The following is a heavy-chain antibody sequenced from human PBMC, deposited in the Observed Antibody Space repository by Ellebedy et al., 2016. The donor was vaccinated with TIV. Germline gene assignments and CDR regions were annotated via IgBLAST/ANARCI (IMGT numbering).Heavy chain of an antibody. V-gene: IGHV5-10-1*01. D-gene: IGHD3-22*01. CDR2: IDPSDSYT. J-gene: IGHJ4*02. CDR1: GYSFTNYW. Sequence: GESLKISCKGSGYSFTNYWISWVRQMPGKGLEWMGKIDPSDSYTNYSPSFQGHVTISADKSISTAYLQWSSLRASDTAMYYCARHYSDSTAYYYSFDYWGQGTLVTVSS. CDR3: ARHYSDSTAYYYSFDY.